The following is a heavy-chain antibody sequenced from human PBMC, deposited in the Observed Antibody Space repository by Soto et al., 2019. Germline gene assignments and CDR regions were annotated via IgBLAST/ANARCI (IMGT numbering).Heavy chain of an antibody. CDR2: ISYDGSNK. V-gene: IGHV3-30-3*01. CDR3: ARGEGLIKVVPGLTYFDY. J-gene: IGHJ4*02. Sequence: GGSLRLSCAASGFTFSNYAMHWVRQAPGKGLEWVAVISYDGSNKYYADSVKGRFTISRDNSKNTLYLQMNSLRAEDTAIYYCARGEGLIKVVPGLTYFDYWGQGTLVTVSS. D-gene: IGHD3-10*01. CDR1: GFTFSNYA.